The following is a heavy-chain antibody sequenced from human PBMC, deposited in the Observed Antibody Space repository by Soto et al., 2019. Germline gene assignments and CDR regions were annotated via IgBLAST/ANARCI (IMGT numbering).Heavy chain of an antibody. D-gene: IGHD1-26*01. J-gene: IGHJ6*02. CDR2: IYSGGST. V-gene: IGHV3-53*02. CDR1: GFTVSSNY. Sequence: EVQLVETGGGLIQPGGSLRLSCAASGFTVSSNYMSWVRQAPGKGLEWVSVIYSGGSTYYADSVKGRFTISRDNSKNTLYLQMNSLRAEDTAVYYCARDRGASPPNYYYYGMDVWGQGTTVTVSS. CDR3: ARDRGASPPNYYYYGMDV.